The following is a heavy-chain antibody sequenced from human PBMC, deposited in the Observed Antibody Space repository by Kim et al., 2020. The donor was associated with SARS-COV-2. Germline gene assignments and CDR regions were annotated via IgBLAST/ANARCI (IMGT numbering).Heavy chain of an antibody. V-gene: IGHV3-33*01. CDR3: AREDSSGYFYDDAFDL. J-gene: IGHJ3*01. CDR2: IWYDASNK. CDR1: GFTFSSYA. D-gene: IGHD3-22*01. Sequence: GGSLRLSCVASGFTFSSYAMHWVRQAPGEGLEWVAVIWYDASNKYYADSVKGRFTISRDNSKNTLYLQMNSLRAEDTAVYYCAREDSSGYFYDDAFDLWGQGTVVTVSS.